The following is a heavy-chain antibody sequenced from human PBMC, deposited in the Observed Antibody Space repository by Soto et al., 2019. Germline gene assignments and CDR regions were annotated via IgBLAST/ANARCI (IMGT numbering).Heavy chain of an antibody. Sequence: GASVKVSCKASGYTFTSYYMRWVRQAPGQGLEWMGIINPSGGSTSYAPRFQGRVTMTRDTSTSTVYMELSSLTSEDTAVYYCARDHLDRYYYDSSGYYPPDYWGQGTLVTVSS. CDR2: INPSGGST. CDR1: GYTFTSYY. CDR3: ARDHLDRYYYDSSGYYPPDY. J-gene: IGHJ4*02. V-gene: IGHV1-46*01. D-gene: IGHD3-22*01.